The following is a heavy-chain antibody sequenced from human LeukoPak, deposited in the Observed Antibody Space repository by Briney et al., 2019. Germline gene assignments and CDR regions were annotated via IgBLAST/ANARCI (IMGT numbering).Heavy chain of an antibody. CDR3: ARKVGATTYPDWFDP. Sequence: PSETLSLTCAVYGGSFSDYYWSWIRQPPGKRLEWIGEINHSGSTNYNPSLKSRLTISVDTSKKQFSLKLSSVTAADTAVYYCARKVGATTYPDWFDPWGQGTLVTVSS. CDR2: INHSGST. J-gene: IGHJ5*02. CDR1: GGSFSDYY. V-gene: IGHV4-34*01. D-gene: IGHD1-26*01.